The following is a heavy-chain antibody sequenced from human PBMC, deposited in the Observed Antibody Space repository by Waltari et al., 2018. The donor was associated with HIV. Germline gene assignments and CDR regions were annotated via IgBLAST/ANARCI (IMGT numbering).Heavy chain of an antibody. V-gene: IGHV4-39*01. D-gene: IGHD2-21*02. J-gene: IGHJ5*02. CDR3: ARKSGGDPVGWFDP. CDR1: GGSICSSSYY. CDR2: IYYQDST. Sequence: QLQLQASGPGPLTPSETLSLTCPVSGGSICSSSYYRGGIGQPPGKGLEWIGSIYYQDSTYYNPSLKSRVTISLDTSKNQISLKLTSVTATDTAVYYCARKSGGDPVGWFDPWGQGTLVTVSS.